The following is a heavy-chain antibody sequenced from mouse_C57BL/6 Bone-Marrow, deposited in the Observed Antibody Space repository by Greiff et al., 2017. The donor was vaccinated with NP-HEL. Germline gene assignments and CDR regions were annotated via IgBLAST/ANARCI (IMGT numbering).Heavy chain of an antibody. CDR2: IYPRSGNT. V-gene: IGHV1-81*01. J-gene: IGHJ1*03. CDR3: ATPITTVGYWYFDV. D-gene: IGHD1-1*01. CDR1: GYTFTSYG. Sequence: VQLQQSGAELARPGASVKLSCKASGYTFTSYGISWVKQRTGQGLEWIGEIYPRSGNTYYNEKFKGKATLTADKSSSTAYMEHRSLTSEDSAVYFCATPITTVGYWYFDVWGTGTTVTVSS.